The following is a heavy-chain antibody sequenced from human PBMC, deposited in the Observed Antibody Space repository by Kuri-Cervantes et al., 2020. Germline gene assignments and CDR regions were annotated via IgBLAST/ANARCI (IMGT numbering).Heavy chain of an antibody. CDR3: ARGIAARRGGIDY. J-gene: IGHJ4*02. CDR1: RYTFTGYY. D-gene: IGHD6-6*01. V-gene: IGHV1-2*02. CDR2: INPNKGGT. Sequence: SVKVSCKASRYTFTGYYMHWVRQAPGQGLEWMGWINPNKGGTNYAQKFQGRVTMTTDTSTSTVYMELRSLRSDDTAVYYCARGIAARRGGIDYWGQGTLVTVSS.